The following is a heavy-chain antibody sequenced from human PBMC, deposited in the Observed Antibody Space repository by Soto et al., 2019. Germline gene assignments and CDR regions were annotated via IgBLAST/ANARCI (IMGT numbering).Heavy chain of an antibody. V-gene: IGHV3-74*01. Sequence: GGSLRLSCAASGFTFSSYWMHWVRQAPGKGLVWVSRINSDGSSTSYADSVKGRFTISRDNAKNTLYPQMNSLRAEDTAVYYCARDRPLLWFGEPSSPDYWGQGTLVTVSS. J-gene: IGHJ4*02. CDR1: GFTFSSYW. D-gene: IGHD3-10*01. CDR2: INSDGSST. CDR3: ARDRPLLWFGEPSSPDY.